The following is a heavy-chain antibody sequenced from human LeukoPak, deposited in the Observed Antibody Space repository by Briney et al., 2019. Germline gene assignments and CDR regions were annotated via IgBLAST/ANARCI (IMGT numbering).Heavy chain of an antibody. D-gene: IGHD6-13*01. CDR1: GFTFSSYG. Sequence: PGRSLRLSCAASGFTFSSYGMHWVRQAPGKGLEWVAVISYDGSNKYYADSVKGRFTISRDNSKNTLYLQMNSLRAEDTAVYYCAKEFGWYSSSWFYYYYYGMDVWGQGTTVTVSS. CDR2: ISYDGSNK. CDR3: AKEFGWYSSSWFYYYYYGMDV. J-gene: IGHJ6*02. V-gene: IGHV3-30*18.